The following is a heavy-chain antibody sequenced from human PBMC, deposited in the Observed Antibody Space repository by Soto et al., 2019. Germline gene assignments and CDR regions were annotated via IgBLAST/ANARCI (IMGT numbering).Heavy chain of an antibody. CDR1: GFTFSSYA. J-gene: IGHJ4*02. D-gene: IGHD3-9*01. CDR3: AKRYFDWFPGHFDY. Sequence: GESLKISCAASGFTFSSYAMSWVRQAPGKGLEWVSAISGSGGSTYYADSVKGRFTISRDNSKNTLYLQMNSLRAEDTAVYYCAKRYFDWFPGHFDYWGQGTLVTVSS. V-gene: IGHV3-23*01. CDR2: ISGSGGST.